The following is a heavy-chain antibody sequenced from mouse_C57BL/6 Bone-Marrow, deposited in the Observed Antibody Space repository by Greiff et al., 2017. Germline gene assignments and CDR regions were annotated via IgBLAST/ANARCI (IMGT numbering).Heavy chain of an antibody. CDR2: INPSSGYT. J-gene: IGHJ2*01. Sequence: VMLVESGAELAQPGASVKLSCKASGYTFTSYWMHWVKQRPGQGLEWFGYINPSSGYTKYNQKFKDKATLTADKSSSTAYMQLSSLTYEDSAVYYCASSYGLDYWGQGTTLTVSS. CDR1: GYTFTSYW. V-gene: IGHV1-7*01. CDR3: ASSYGLDY. D-gene: IGHD2-2*01.